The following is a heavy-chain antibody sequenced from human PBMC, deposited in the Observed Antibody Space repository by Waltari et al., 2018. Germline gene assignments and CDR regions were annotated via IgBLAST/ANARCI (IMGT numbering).Heavy chain of an antibody. J-gene: IGHJ4*02. CDR1: GFTFSNYW. V-gene: IGHV3-7*01. D-gene: IGHD3-10*01. CDR3: ARDRDTMVRGVISQ. CDR2: IKQDGSEK. Sequence: EVQLVESGGGLVQPGGSLRLSCEASGFTFSNYWMSWVRQAPGNGLEWVANIKQDGSEKYCVDSVKGRFTISRDNAKNSLYLQMNSLRAEDTAVYYCARDRDTMVRGVISQWGQGTLVTVSS.